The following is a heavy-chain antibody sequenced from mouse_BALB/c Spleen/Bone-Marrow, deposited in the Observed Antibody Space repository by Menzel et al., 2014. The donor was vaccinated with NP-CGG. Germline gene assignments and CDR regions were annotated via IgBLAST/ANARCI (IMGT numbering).Heavy chain of an antibody. J-gene: IGHJ1*01. CDR3: ARDRGWYLDV. CDR1: GFNIKDTY. D-gene: IGHD2-14*01. V-gene: IGHV14-3*02. Sequence: EVQLQQSGADLVKPGASVKLSCTASGFNIKDTYIDWVRQRPEQGLEWIGRIDPAYGNNKYDPKFQGKATITADTSSNTAYLQLSSLTSEDTVVYYCARDRGWYLDVWGAGTTVTVSS. CDR2: IDPAYGNN.